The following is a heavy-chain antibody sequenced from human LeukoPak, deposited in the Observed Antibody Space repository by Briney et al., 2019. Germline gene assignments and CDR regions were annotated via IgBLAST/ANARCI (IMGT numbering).Heavy chain of an antibody. Sequence: SETLSLTCTVSGDSMNNYYWSWIRQPPGKGLEWIGYIYYSGSTNYNPSLKSRVTISVDTSKNQFSLKLSSVTAADTAVYYCARDQEAYCSSTSCYEYYYYMDVWGKGTTVTISS. CDR3: ARDQEAYCSSTSCYEYYYYMDV. V-gene: IGHV4-59*12. D-gene: IGHD2-2*01. CDR1: GDSMNNYY. CDR2: IYYSGST. J-gene: IGHJ6*03.